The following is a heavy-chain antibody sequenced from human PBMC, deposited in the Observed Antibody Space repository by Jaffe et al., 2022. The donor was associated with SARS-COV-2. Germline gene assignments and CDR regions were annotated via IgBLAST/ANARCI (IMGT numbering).Heavy chain of an antibody. CDR3: ARVLLGITTFDY. V-gene: IGHV4-34*01. CDR2: INHSGST. CDR1: GGSFSGYY. J-gene: IGHJ4*02. D-gene: IGHD3-10*01. Sequence: QVQLQQWGAGLLKPSETLSLTCAVYGGSFSGYYWSWIRQPPGKGLEWIGEINHSGSTNYNPSLKSRVTISVDTSKNQFSLKLSSVTAADTAVYYCARVLLGITTFDYWGQGTLVTVSS.